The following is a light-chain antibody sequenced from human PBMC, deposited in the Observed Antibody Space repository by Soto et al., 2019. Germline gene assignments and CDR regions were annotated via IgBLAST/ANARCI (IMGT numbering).Light chain of an antibody. CDR2: DAS. CDR1: QSVSSY. Sequence: EIVLTQSPATLSLSPGERATLSCRASQSVSSYLAWYQQKPGQAPRLLIYDASNRATGIPARFSGSGSGTDFTLTISSLEPEDFSVYYCHQRSNWPLGFGQGTKVEIK. J-gene: IGKJ1*01. V-gene: IGKV3-11*01. CDR3: HQRSNWPLG.